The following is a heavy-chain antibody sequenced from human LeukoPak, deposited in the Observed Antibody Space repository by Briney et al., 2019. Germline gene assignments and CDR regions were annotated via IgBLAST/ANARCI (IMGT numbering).Heavy chain of an antibody. Sequence: PGGSLRLSCAASGFTFSNSAMHWVRQAPGKGLEWMTFISYDGSSKYYADAAKGRFTISRDNSKNTLYLEMSSLGLQDTAVYYCTEERDRDGCFRYWGQGTLVTVSS. V-gene: IGHV3-30-3*02. CDR1: GFTFSNSA. CDR3: TEERDRDGCFRY. D-gene: IGHD3-10*01. J-gene: IGHJ4*02. CDR2: ISYDGSSK.